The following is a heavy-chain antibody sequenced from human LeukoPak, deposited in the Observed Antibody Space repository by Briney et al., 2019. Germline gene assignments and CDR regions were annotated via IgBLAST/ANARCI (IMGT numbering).Heavy chain of an antibody. CDR2: IYYSGST. D-gene: IGHD6-19*01. J-gene: IGHJ5*02. CDR3: ARGYSSGWYRDPLNWFDP. V-gene: IGHV4-59*01. Sequence: SETLSLTCTVSGGSISSYYWSWIRQHPGKGLEWIGYIYYSGSTNYNPSLKSRVTISVDTSKNQFSLKLSSVTAADTAVYYCARGYSSGWYRDPLNWFDPWGQGTLVTVSS. CDR1: GGSISSYY.